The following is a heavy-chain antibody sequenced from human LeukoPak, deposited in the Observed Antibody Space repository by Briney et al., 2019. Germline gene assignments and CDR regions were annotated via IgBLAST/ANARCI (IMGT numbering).Heavy chain of an antibody. CDR3: TAPYSSGWCAFDI. CDR2: IRSKAYGGTT. J-gene: IGHJ3*02. D-gene: IGHD6-19*01. V-gene: IGHV3-49*03. CDR1: GFSLGDYA. Sequence: PGGSLRLSCTASGFSLGDYAMSWFRQAPGKGLEWVGFIRSKAYGGTTEYAASVKGRFTISRDDSKSIAYLQMNSLKTEDTAVYYCTAPYSSGWCAFDIWGQGTMVTVSS.